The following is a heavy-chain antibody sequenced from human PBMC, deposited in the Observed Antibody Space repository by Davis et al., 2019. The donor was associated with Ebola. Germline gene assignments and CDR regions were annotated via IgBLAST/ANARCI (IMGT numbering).Heavy chain of an antibody. CDR1: GFTFSSYA. V-gene: IGHV3-30-3*01. CDR2: ISYDGSNK. J-gene: IGHJ5*02. CDR3: ARASIVVVIINCFDP. Sequence: GESLKISCAASGFTFSSYAMHWVRQAPGKGLEWVAVISYDGSNKYYADSVKGRFTISRDNSKNTLYLQMNSLRAEDTAVYYCARASIVVVIINCFDPWGQGTLVTVSS. D-gene: IGHD3-22*01.